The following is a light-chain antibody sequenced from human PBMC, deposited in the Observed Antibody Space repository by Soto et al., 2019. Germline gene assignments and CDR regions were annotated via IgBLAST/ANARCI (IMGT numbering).Light chain of an antibody. CDR1: SSNIGNNY. J-gene: IGLJ2*01. CDR2: DNN. Sequence: QSVLTQPPSVSAAPGQKVTISCSGSSSNIGNNYVSWFQQLPGTAPKLLIYDNNKRPSGIPDRFSGSKSGTSATLGITGLQTGDEGDYYCGTWDSSLSGGVFGGGTKLTVL. V-gene: IGLV1-51*01. CDR3: GTWDSSLSGGV.